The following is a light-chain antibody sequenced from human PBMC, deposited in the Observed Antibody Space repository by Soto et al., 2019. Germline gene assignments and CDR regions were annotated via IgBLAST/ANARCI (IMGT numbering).Light chain of an antibody. Sequence: QSALTQPASVSGSLGQSITISCTGTSSDVGGYNYVSWYQQHPDKAPKLLIFEVTNRPSGVSGRFSGSKSGITASLSISGLQPEDADDYYCTSSSSSSPVLFGGGTKLTVL. CDR1: SSDVGGYNY. CDR3: TSSSSSSPVL. CDR2: EVT. V-gene: IGLV2-14*01. J-gene: IGLJ2*01.